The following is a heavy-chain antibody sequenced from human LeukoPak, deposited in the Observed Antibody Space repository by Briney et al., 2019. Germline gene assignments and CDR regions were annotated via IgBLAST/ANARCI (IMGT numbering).Heavy chain of an antibody. CDR1: GFTFSSYS. D-gene: IGHD4-17*01. CDR2: ISSSSSYI. V-gene: IGHV3-21*01. CDR3: ARPMVTTGVDAFDI. Sequence: GGSLRLSCAASGFTFSSYSMNWVRQAPGKGLEWVSSISSSSSYIYYADSVKGRFTISRDNPKNSLYLQMNSLRVEDTAVYYCARPMVTTGVDAFDIWGRGTMVTVSS. J-gene: IGHJ3*02.